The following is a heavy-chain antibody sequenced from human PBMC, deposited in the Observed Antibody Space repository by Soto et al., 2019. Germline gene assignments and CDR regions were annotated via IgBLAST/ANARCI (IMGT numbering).Heavy chain of an antibody. CDR3: ARGGAQRRRYCSGGSCGGVDY. CDR1: GGSFSGYY. CDR2: INHSGST. D-gene: IGHD2-15*01. V-gene: IGHV4-34*01. Sequence: SETLSLTCAVYGGSFSGYYWSWIRQPPGKGLEWIGEINHSGSTNYNPSLKSRVTISVDTSKNQFSLKLSSVTAADTAVYYCARGGAQRRRYCSGGSCGGVDYWGQGTLVTVSS. J-gene: IGHJ4*02.